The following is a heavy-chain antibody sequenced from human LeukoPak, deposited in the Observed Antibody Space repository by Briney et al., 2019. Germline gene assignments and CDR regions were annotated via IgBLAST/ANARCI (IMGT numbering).Heavy chain of an antibody. D-gene: IGHD6-6*01. CDR3: ARDSRYSSSPHYYFDY. CDR2: IYHSGST. CDR1: GGSISSGGYY. V-gene: IGHV4-30-2*01. J-gene: IGHJ4*02. Sequence: SQTLSLTCTVSGGSISSGGYYWSWIRQPPGKGLEWNGYIYHSGSTYYNPSLKSRVTISVDRSKNQFSLKLSSVTAADTAVYYCARDSRYSSSPHYYFDYWGQGTLVTVSS.